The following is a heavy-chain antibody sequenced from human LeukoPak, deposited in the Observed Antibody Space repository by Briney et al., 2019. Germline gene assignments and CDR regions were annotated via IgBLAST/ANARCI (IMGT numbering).Heavy chain of an antibody. Sequence: ASVKVSCKASGYTSTDYHIYWVRQAPGQGLEWMGWINPDSGGTSYGQKFQGRVSLTRDTSISTDYMELSSLTSDDTAIYYCASDNSKMRDNGFDMWGQGTMVTVSS. V-gene: IGHV1-2*02. CDR1: GYTSTDYH. CDR2: INPDSGGT. CDR3: ASDNSKMRDNGFDM. J-gene: IGHJ3*02. D-gene: IGHD1-20*01.